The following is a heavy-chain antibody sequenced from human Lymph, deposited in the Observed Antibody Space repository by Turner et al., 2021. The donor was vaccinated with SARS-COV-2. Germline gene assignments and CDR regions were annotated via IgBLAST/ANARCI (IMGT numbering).Heavy chain of an antibody. CDR3: ARNDRVVVQSFDY. Sequence: QVQLQASGPGLVKPSQTLSLTCTVSGGSISSGDQYWSWIRQPPGKGLEWIGYIYYSGSSYYNPSLKSRVTISVDTSKNQFSLKLTSVTAADTAVYYCARNDRVVVQSFDYWGQGTLITVSS. D-gene: IGHD2-15*01. CDR1: GGSISSGDQY. V-gene: IGHV4-30-4*01. J-gene: IGHJ4*02. CDR2: IYYSGSS.